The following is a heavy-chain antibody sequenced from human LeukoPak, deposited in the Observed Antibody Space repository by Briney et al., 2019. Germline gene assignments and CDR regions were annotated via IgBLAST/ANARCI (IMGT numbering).Heavy chain of an antibody. Sequence: ASVKVSCKASGYTFITYYMHWVRQAPGQGLEWMGIINPTGGTTDYAQNFQGRVTITRDMSTSTVYMELSSLRSEDTAVYYCARETEEWFGGFDYWGQGTLVTVSS. D-gene: IGHD3-10*01. J-gene: IGHJ4*02. V-gene: IGHV1-46*01. CDR3: ARETEEWFGGFDY. CDR2: INPTGGTT. CDR1: GYTFITYY.